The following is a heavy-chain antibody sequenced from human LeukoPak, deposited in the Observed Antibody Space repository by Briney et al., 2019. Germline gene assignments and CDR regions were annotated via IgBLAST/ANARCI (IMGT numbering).Heavy chain of an antibody. J-gene: IGHJ4*02. CDR1: GFTLSSHG. CDR2: IWYDGSNK. Sequence: PGKSLRLSCAVSGFTLSSHGMHWARHAPDKGREWEAAIWYDGSNKYHADSVKGRFTISRDNSKNAVYVQKNSLRAEVRDVYDCARDGSSWFIDYWGQGTLVTVSS. CDR3: ARDGSSWFIDY. V-gene: IGHV3-33*01. D-gene: IGHD6-13*01.